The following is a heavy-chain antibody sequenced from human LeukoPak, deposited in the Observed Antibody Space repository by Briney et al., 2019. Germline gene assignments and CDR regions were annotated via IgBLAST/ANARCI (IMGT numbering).Heavy chain of an antibody. CDR2: ISSSSSYI. CDR1: GFTFSSYA. Sequence: GGSLRLSCAASGFTFSSYAMSWVRQAPGKGLEWVSSISSSSSYIYYADSVKGRFTISRDNAKNSLYLQMNSLRAEDTAVYYCARDGAADAFDAFDIWGQGTMVTVSS. V-gene: IGHV3-21*01. CDR3: ARDGAADAFDAFDI. J-gene: IGHJ3*02. D-gene: IGHD6-13*01.